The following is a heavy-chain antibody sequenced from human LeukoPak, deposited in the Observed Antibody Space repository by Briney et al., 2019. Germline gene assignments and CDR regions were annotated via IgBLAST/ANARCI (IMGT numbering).Heavy chain of an antibody. CDR3: ARDRHYYESSGSWD. CDR2: ISSSSYI. CDR1: GFTFSSYS. V-gene: IGHV3-21*01. Sequence: GGSLRLSCAASGFTFSSYSMNWVRQAPGKGLGWVSSISSSSYIYYADSVKGRFTISRDNAKNSLYLQMNSLRAEDTAVYYCARDRHYYESSGSWDWGQGTLVTVSS. D-gene: IGHD3-22*01. J-gene: IGHJ4*02.